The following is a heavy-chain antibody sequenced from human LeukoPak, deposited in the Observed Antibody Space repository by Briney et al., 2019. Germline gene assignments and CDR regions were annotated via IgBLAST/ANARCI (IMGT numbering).Heavy chain of an antibody. J-gene: IGHJ4*02. D-gene: IGHD3-3*01. CDR2: ISPVKNTV. CDR1: GFTFSNYS. CDR3: ARESDRHHDLWSGYLALDY. Sequence: LTGGSLRLSCAASGFTFSNYSMNWVRQTPGKGLEWISYISPVKNTVYYADSVKGRFTISRDDAKNSLDLQMNSLRAEDTAVYYCARESDRHHDLWSGYLALDYWGQGTRVTVSS. V-gene: IGHV3-48*01.